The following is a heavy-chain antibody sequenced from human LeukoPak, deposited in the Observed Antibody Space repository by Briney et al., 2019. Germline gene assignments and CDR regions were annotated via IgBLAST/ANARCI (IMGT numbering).Heavy chain of an antibody. CDR2: ISYNGAFI. D-gene: IGHD1-1*01. Sequence: GGSLRLSCAASGFPFGEFAMHRVRQAPGKGLEWLSIISYNGAFIDYADSVKGRFTVSRDNAENSLFLHMNSLRPEDTAFYYCAKVRGTLSSHFFFDYWGQGIRVTVSS. CDR3: AKVRGTLSSHFFFDY. V-gene: IGHV3-9*01. J-gene: IGHJ4*02. CDR1: GFPFGEFA.